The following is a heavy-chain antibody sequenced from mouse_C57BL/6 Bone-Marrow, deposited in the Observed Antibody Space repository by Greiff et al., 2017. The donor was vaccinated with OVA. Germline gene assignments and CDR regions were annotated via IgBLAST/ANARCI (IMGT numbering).Heavy chain of an antibody. D-gene: IGHD2-1*01. J-gene: IGHJ2*01. CDR2: ISYDGSN. Sequence: EVQVVESGPGLVKPSQSLSLTCSVTGYSITSGYYWNWIRQFPGNKLEWMGYISYDGSNNYNPSLKNRISITRDTSKNQFFLKLNSVTTEDTATYYCARVYGNYFDYWGQGTTLTVSS. CDR1: GYSITSGYY. CDR3: ARVYGNYFDY. V-gene: IGHV3-6*01.